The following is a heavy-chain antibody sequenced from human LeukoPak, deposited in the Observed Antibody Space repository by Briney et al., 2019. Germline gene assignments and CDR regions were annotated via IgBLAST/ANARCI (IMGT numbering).Heavy chain of an antibody. CDR1: GCTFTGYY. D-gene: IGHD4-17*01. J-gene: IGHJ4*02. V-gene: IGHV1-2*02. CDR2: INPNSGGT. CDR3: ARDYGDYTRYYFDY. Sequence: ASVKVSCKASGCTFTGYYMHWVRQAPGQGLEWMGWINPNSGGTNYAQKFQGRVTMTRDTSISTAYMELSRLRSDDTAVYYCARDYGDYTRYYFDYWGQGTLVTVSS.